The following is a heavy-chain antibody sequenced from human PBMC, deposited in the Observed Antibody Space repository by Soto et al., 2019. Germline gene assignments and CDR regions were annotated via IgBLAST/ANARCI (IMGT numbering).Heavy chain of an antibody. CDR2: IYHSGST. J-gene: IGHJ5*02. CDR1: GGSISSSNW. Sequence: QVQLQESGPGLVKPSGTLSLTCAVSGGSISSSNWWSWVRQPPGEGLEWIGEIYHSGSTNYNTSLKSRCTISVDKSKNQFSQKLSSVTAADTAVYYCASFGSGVDQLLPDPWGQGTLVTVSS. CDR3: ASFGSGVDQLLPDP. D-gene: IGHD2-2*01. V-gene: IGHV4-4*02.